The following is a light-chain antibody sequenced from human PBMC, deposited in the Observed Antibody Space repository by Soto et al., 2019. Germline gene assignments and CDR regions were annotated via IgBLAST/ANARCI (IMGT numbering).Light chain of an antibody. J-gene: IGKJ2*01. CDR3: QQSYGTPNT. V-gene: IGKV1-39*01. CDR2: AAS. Sequence: DIQMTQSPSSLSASVGDRVIITCRTSQSISSYLNWYQQKPGKAPRLLIYAASSLQSGVPSRFSGGGSGTYFTLTVSSLQPEDFATYYCQQSYGTPNTFGQGPKLEIK. CDR1: QSISSY.